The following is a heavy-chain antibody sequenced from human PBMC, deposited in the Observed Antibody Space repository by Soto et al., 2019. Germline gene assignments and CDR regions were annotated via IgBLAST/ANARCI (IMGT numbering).Heavy chain of an antibody. CDR3: ARRYYDSSGYRYFDY. CDR1: GGSISSSSYY. D-gene: IGHD3-22*01. Sequence: SETLSLTCTVSGGSISSSSYYWGWIRQPPGKGLEWIGSIYYSGSTYYNPSLKSRVTISVDTSKNQFSLKLSSVTAADTAVYYCARRYYDSSGYRYFDYWGQGTLLTVSS. V-gene: IGHV4-39*01. CDR2: IYYSGST. J-gene: IGHJ4*02.